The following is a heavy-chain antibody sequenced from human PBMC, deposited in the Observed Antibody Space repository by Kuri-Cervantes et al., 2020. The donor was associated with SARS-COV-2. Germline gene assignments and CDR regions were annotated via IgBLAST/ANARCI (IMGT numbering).Heavy chain of an antibody. CDR1: GYSFTSYW. J-gene: IGHJ4*02. D-gene: IGHD6-19*01. CDR2: IYPGDSDT. V-gene: IGHV5-51*01. Sequence: KVSCKGSGYSFTSYWIGWVRQMPGKGLEWMGIIYPGDSDTRYSPSFQGQVTMTRDTSISTAYMELSRLRSDDTAVYYCARDAVSSIAVAGPTDYWGQGPLVTVSS. CDR3: ARDAVSSIAVAGPTDY.